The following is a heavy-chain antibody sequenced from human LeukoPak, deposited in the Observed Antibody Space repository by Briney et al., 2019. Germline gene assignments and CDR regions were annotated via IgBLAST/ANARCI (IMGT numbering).Heavy chain of an antibody. CDR2: ISWNSGSI. J-gene: IGHJ3*02. D-gene: IGHD6-19*01. CDR1: GFTFDDYA. V-gene: IGHV3-9*03. Sequence: GGSLRLSCAASGFTFDDYAMHWVRQAPGKGLECVSGISWNSGSIDYADSVKGRFTISRDNAKNSLYLQMNSLRAEDMALYYCAKGDSSGWYGGDAFDIWGQGTMVTVSS. CDR3: AKGDSSGWYGGDAFDI.